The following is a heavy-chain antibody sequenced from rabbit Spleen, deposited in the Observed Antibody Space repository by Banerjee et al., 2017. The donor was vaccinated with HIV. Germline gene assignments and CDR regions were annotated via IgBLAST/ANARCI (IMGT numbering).Heavy chain of an antibody. D-gene: IGHD4-1*01. CDR3: VREVAAKFSL. CDR2: IAGSGSGFT. CDR1: GFDLSSSDY. V-gene: IGHV1S40*01. J-gene: IGHJ4*01. Sequence: QSLEESGGGLVQPEGSLALTCKASGFDLSSSDYICWVRQAPGKGLEWISCIAGSGSGFTYSATWAKGRFTISSHNAQNTLFLQLNSLTAADTATYFCVREVAAKFSLWGPGTLVTVS.